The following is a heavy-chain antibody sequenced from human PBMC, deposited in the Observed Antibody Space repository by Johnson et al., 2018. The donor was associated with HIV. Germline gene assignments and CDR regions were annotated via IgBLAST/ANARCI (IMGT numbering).Heavy chain of an antibody. D-gene: IGHD3-22*01. CDR1: GFIFSDYY. V-gene: IGHV3-11*04. Sequence: VQLVESGGGVVKPGESLRLSCAASGFIFSDYYMTWIRQAPGKGLEWISYISSSGATIYYADSVKGRFTISRDNSKSSLYLQMNSLRVEDTAIYYCVRDSFYYDYDAFDIWGQGTMVTVSS. CDR2: ISSSGATI. J-gene: IGHJ3*02. CDR3: VRDSFYYDYDAFDI.